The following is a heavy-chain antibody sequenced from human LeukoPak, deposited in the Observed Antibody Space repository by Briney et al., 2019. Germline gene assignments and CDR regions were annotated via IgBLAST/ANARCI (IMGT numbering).Heavy chain of an antibody. CDR1: GFTFTNYW. V-gene: IGHV3-74*01. J-gene: IGHJ4*02. Sequence: GGSLRLSCAASGFTFTNYWMHWVRQAPGMGLVWVSRLPPDELDIIYADSVKGRFTISRDSAKNTLFLQMDSLRAEDTAVYYCARAGYSSGWYYFDYWGQGTLVTVSS. CDR3: ARAGYSSGWYYFDY. D-gene: IGHD6-19*01. CDR2: LPPDELDI.